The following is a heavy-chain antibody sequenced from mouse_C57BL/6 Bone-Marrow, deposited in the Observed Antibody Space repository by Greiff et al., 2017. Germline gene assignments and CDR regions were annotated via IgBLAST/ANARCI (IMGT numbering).Heavy chain of an antibody. D-gene: IGHD2-2*01. J-gene: IGHJ4*01. CDR1: GFNIKNTY. CDR2: IDPANGNT. V-gene: IGHV14-3*01. CDR3: ALVTTTGYYAMDY. Sequence: DVQLQESVAELVRPGASVKLSCTASGFNIKNTYMHWVKQRPEQGLEWIGRIDPANGNTKYAPKFQGKATITADTSSNTAYLQLSSLTSEDTAIYYCALVTTTGYYAMDYWGQGTSVTVSS.